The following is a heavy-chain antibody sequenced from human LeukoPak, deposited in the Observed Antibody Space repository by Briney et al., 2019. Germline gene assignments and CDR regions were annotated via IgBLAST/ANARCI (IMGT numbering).Heavy chain of an antibody. CDR2: ISSSSSTI. J-gene: IGHJ4*02. V-gene: IGHV3-48*01. D-gene: IGHD3-10*01. CDR3: ARERVVRGVISAFDY. Sequence: PGGSLRLSCAASGFTFSSYSMNWVRQAPGKGLEWVSYISSSSSTIYYADSVKGRFTISRDNAKNSLYLQMNSLRAEDTAVYYCARERVVRGVISAFDYWGQGTLVTVSS. CDR1: GFTFSSYS.